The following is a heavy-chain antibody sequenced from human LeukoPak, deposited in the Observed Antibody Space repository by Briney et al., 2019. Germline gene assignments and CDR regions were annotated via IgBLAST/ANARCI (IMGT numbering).Heavy chain of an antibody. J-gene: IGHJ4*02. CDR1: GGSISSYY. CDR3: ARGAYYGSGNYFDY. D-gene: IGHD3-10*01. Sequence: SETLSLTCTVSGGSISSYYWSWIRQPAGKGLEWIGRIYPSGSTNYNPSLKSRVTMSVDTSKNYFSLKLSSVTAADTAVYYCARGAYYGSGNYFDYWGLGALVTVSS. V-gene: IGHV4-4*07. CDR2: IYPSGST.